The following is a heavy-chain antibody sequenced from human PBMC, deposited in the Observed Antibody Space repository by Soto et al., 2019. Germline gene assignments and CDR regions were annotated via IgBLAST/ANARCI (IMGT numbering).Heavy chain of an antibody. CDR3: ARDHKWDGMDV. V-gene: IGHV4-31*03. D-gene: IGHD1-26*01. CDR1: GGSFSSDSFI. J-gene: IGHJ6*02. CDR2: INYSGTT. Sequence: QVQLQESGPGLVKPSQTLSLTCSVSGGSFSSDSFIWSWVRQLPGKGLEWIGYINYSGTTYYNPSLRSRITMSVDTSKNQFSLNLSSVTAADTAVYYCARDHKWDGMDVWGQGTTVTVSS.